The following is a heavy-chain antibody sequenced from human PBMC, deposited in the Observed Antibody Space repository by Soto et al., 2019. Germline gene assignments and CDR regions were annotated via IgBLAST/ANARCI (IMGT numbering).Heavy chain of an antibody. D-gene: IGHD6-13*01. CDR2: IIPILGIA. J-gene: IGHJ5*02. CDR1: GGTFSSYT. CDR3: AGEYSRRWYWSDP. Sequence: QVQLVQSGAEVKKPGSSVKVSCKASGGTFSSYTISWVRQAPGQGLEWMGRIIPILGIANYAQKFQGRVTITADKSTSTASMEVGSLSSAETAVYYCAGEYSRRWYWSDPWGQGTLVTVSS. V-gene: IGHV1-69*02.